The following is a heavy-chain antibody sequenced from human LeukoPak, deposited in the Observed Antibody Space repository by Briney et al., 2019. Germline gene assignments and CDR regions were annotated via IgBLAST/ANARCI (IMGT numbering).Heavy chain of an antibody. D-gene: IGHD6-19*01. V-gene: IGHV3-30*04. CDR3: AKDHSVAGDYYYYMDV. CDR2: VLYDGSNE. CDR1: GFPFTSYS. J-gene: IGHJ6*03. Sequence: TGGSLRLSCAASGFPFTSYSMHWVRQAPGKGLEWVGVVLYDGSNEYYADSVKGRFTISRDNSKNTLYLQMNSLRAEDTAVYYCAKDHSVAGDYYYYMDVWGKGTTVTMSS.